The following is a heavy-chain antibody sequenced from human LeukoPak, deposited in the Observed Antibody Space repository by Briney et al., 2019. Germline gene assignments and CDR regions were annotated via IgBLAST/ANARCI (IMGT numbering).Heavy chain of an antibody. J-gene: IGHJ4*02. D-gene: IGHD3-22*01. CDR2: IDSSSYNI. V-gene: IGHV3-21*01. CDR1: GLTFSICT. Sequence: GGSLRLSCAASGLTFSICTMNWVRQAPGKGLEWVSSIDSSSYNIYYADSVKGRFTISRDNAQSSVYLQMSSLRAEDTAVYFCARDLAYYYDSSYDWGQGTLVTVSS. CDR3: ARDLAYYYDSSYD.